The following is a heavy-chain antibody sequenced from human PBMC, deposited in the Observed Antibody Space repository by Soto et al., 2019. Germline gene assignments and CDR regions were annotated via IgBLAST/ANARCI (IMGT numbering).Heavy chain of an antibody. CDR3: ARDEAQGQLVPHYYMDV. V-gene: IGHV1-2*04. CDR2: INPNSGGT. D-gene: IGHD6-6*01. Sequence: ASVKVSCKASGYTFTGYYMHWVRQAPGQGLEWMGWINPNSGGTNYAQKFQGWVTMTRDTSISTAYMELSRLRSDDTAVYYCARDEAQGQLVPHYYMDVWGKGTTVTVSS. J-gene: IGHJ6*03. CDR1: GYTFTGYY.